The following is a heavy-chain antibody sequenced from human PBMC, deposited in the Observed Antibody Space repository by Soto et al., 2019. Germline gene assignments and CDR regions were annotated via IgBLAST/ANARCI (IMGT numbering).Heavy chain of an antibody. CDR1: GYTFTSYA. V-gene: IGHV1-3*01. D-gene: IGHD2-21*02. CDR3: ARSIVVVTADDF. J-gene: IGHJ4*02. CDR2: INAGNGNT. Sequence: ASVKVSCKASGYTFTSYAMHWVRQAPGQRLEWMGWINAGNGNTKYSQKFQGRVTITRDTSASTAYMELSSLRSEDTAVYYCARSIVVVTADDFCGQGTLVTVSS.